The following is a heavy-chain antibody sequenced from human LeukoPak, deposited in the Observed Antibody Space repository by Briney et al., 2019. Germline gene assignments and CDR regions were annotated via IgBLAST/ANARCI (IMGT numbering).Heavy chain of an antibody. CDR3: ATIPKLYYYYYYMDV. Sequence: KTSETLSLTCTVSGGSISSYYWSWIRQPAGKGLEWIGRIYTGGSTNYNPSLKSRVTMSVDTSKNQFSLKLSAVTAADTAVYYCATIPKLYYYYYYMDVWGKGTTVTVSS. V-gene: IGHV4-4*07. D-gene: IGHD2-21*01. J-gene: IGHJ6*03. CDR2: IYTGGST. CDR1: GGSISSYY.